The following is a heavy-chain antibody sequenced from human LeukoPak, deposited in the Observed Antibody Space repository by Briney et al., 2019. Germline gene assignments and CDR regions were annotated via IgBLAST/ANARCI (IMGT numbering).Heavy chain of an antibody. CDR2: ISYDGSNK. CDR3: ARDRGYYGSGSNNWFDP. J-gene: IGHJ5*02. CDR1: GFTFSTYA. D-gene: IGHD3-10*01. V-gene: IGHV3-30*04. Sequence: PGGSLRLSCAASGFTFSTYAMHWVRQAPGKGLEWVAVISYDGSNKFYADSVKGRFTISRDNSKNTLYLQMNSLRAEDTAVYYCARDRGYYGSGSNNWFDPWGQGTLVTVSS.